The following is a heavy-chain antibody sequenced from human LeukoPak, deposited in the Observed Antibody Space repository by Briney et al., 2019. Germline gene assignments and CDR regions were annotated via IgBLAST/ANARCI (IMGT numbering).Heavy chain of an antibody. Sequence: SVKVSCKASGGTFSSYTISWVRQAPGQGLEWMGRIIPILGIANYAQKFQGRVTITADKSTSTAYMELSSLRSEDTAVYCCARDPGGNDDVYWGQGTLVTVSS. CDR1: GGTFSSYT. D-gene: IGHD1-1*01. V-gene: IGHV1-69*04. J-gene: IGHJ4*02. CDR2: IIPILGIA. CDR3: ARDPGGNDDVY.